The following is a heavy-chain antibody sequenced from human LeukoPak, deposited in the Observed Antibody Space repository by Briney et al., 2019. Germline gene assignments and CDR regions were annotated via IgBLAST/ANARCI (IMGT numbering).Heavy chain of an antibody. J-gene: IGHJ3*02. CDR3: ARETNYDILTGYYHPDAFDI. V-gene: IGHV1-18*01. CDR1: GYTFTSYD. D-gene: IGHD3-9*01. CDR2: MNPNSGNT. Sequence: ASVKVSCKASGYTFTSYDINWVRQATGQGLEWMGWMNPNSGNTNYAQKLQGRVTMTTDTSTSTAYMELRSLRSDDTAVYYCARETNYDILTGYYHPDAFDIWGQGTMVTVSS.